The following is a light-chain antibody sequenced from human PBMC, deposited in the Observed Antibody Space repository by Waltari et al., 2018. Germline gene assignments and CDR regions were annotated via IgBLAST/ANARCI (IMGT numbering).Light chain of an antibody. V-gene: IGLV2-14*03. Sequence: QSALTQPASVSGSPGQSITISCTGTSSDVGGHNYVSWYQQYPGKAPKLIIEDVSIRPSGVSKRFSGSKSGNTASLTISGLQAEDEAEYYCSSFTDSVTLIFGGGTKLTV. J-gene: IGLJ2*01. CDR1: SSDVGGHNY. CDR2: DVS. CDR3: SSFTDSVTLI.